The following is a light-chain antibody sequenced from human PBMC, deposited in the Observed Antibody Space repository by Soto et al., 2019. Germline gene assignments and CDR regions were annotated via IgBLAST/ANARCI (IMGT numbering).Light chain of an antibody. V-gene: IGKV3-11*01. CDR1: QSVSSY. Sequence: EIVLTQSPATLSLSPGERATLSCRASQSVSSYLAWYQQKPGQAPRLLIYDAANRATGIPARFSGSGSGTAFTLTISSLEPEDFAVDYCQQRSNWPPWTFGQGTKVDIK. CDR2: DAA. J-gene: IGKJ1*01. CDR3: QQRSNWPPWT.